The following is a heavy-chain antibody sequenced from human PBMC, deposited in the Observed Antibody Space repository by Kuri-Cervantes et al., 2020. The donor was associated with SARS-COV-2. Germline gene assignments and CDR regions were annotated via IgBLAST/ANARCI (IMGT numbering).Heavy chain of an antibody. D-gene: IGHD5-24*01. V-gene: IGHV3-30*18. CDR1: GFTFSTYG. J-gene: IGHJ4*02. CDR2: ISYDGTNK. Sequence: LSLTCAASGFTFSTYGMHWVRQAPGKGLEWVAVISYDGTNKYYADSVKGRFTISRDNSKNTLYLQMNSLRPEDTAVYYCAKSFDPYNSLSGDYFDYWGQGTRVTVSS. CDR3: AKSFDPYNSLSGDYFDY.